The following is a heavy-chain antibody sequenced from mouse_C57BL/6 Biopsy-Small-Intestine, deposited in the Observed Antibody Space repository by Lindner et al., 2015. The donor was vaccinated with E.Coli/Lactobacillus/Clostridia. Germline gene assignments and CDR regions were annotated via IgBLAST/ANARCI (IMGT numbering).Heavy chain of an antibody. V-gene: IGHV1-9*01. CDR3: ARRLGYAMDY. Sequence: QLQESGAELMKPGASVKLSCKATGYTFTGYWIEWVKQRPGHGLEWIGEILPGSVSTNYNEEFTGKATFTTDTSSNTAYMQLSSLTTEDSAIYYCARRLGYAMDYWGQGTSVTVSS. CDR2: ILPGSVST. CDR1: GYTFTGYW. J-gene: IGHJ4*01. D-gene: IGHD4-1*01.